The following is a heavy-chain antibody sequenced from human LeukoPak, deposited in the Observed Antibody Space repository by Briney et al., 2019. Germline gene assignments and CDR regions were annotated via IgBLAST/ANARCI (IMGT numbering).Heavy chain of an antibody. Sequence: GGSLRLSCAASGFTFSSYAMHWVRQAPGKGLEYVSAISSNGGSTYYANSVKGRFTISRDNSKNTLYLQMGSLRAEDMAVYYCARGEPGLYYFDYWGQGTLVTVSS. V-gene: IGHV3-64*01. CDR2: ISSNGGST. CDR3: ARGEPGLYYFDY. D-gene: IGHD1-26*01. J-gene: IGHJ4*02. CDR1: GFTFSSYA.